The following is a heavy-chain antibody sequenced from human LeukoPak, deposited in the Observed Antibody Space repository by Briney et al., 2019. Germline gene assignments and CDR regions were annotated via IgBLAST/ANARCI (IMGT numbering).Heavy chain of an antibody. CDR1: GFTFGDYA. CDR2: IRSKAYGGTT. D-gene: IGHD2-15*01. Sequence: GGSLRLSCTASGFTFGDYAMSWVRQGPGKGLERVGFIRSKAYGGTTEYAASVKGRFTISRDDSKSIAYLQMNSLKTEDTAVYYCTREVVAASNWFDPWGQGTLVTVSS. CDR3: TREVVAASNWFDP. J-gene: IGHJ5*02. V-gene: IGHV3-49*04.